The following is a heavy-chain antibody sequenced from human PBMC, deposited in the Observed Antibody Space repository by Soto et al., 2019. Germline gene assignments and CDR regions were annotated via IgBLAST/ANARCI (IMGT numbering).Heavy chain of an antibody. D-gene: IGHD1-20*01. CDR3: ATHNWNLDP. Sequence: QLQLQESGPGLVKPSETLSLTCTVSGGSIRSTTYYWGWIRQPPGKGLEWIGSIYYSGSTYYNPSLKGRVNISVDMSNNQFSLKLSSVNAADTAVYYCATHNWNLDPWGQGTLVTVSS. CDR1: GGSIRSTTYY. J-gene: IGHJ1*01. CDR2: IYYSGST. V-gene: IGHV4-39*01.